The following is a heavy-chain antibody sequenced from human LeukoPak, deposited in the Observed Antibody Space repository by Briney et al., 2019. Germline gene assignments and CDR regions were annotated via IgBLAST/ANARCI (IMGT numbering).Heavy chain of an antibody. V-gene: IGHV4-30-4*07. D-gene: IGHD2-2*01. CDR2: IYYSGAT. CDR1: GGSINSGGYS. Sequence: PSETLSLTCAVSGGSINSGGYSWSWIRQPPGKGLEWIGYIYYSGATYYNPSLKSRLTISIDTSKNQFSLKLSSVTASDTAMYYCAREDAKEGTNAFDIWGQGKMVTVSS. CDR3: AREDAKEGTNAFDI. J-gene: IGHJ3*02.